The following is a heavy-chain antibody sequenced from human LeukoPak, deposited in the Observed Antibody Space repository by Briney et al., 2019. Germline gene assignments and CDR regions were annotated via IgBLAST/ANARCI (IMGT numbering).Heavy chain of an antibody. J-gene: IGHJ4*02. CDR3: AREKAITMIVVALDY. CDR1: GFTFGSHA. Sequence: GGSLRLSCAASGFTFGSHAMSWVRQAPGKGLEWVSSISDSGRNTYYADSVKGRFTISRDNSKNTLYLQMNSLRAEDTAVYYCAREKAITMIVVALDYWGQGTLVTVSS. V-gene: IGHV3-23*01. CDR2: ISDSGRNT. D-gene: IGHD3-22*01.